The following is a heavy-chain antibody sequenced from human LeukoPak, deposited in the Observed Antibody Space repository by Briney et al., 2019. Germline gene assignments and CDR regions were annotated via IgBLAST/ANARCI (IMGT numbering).Heavy chain of an antibody. D-gene: IGHD3-22*01. Sequence: SVTVSLMCTVSSGSISSGGYFGSWIRQHPGKGVERIGYFYYRGSTYYNPSLKSRVTISVDTSKNQFSLKLSSVTAADTAVYYCARGNYDSSGYRAYYFDYWGQGTLVTVSS. CDR2: FYYRGST. CDR1: SGSISSGGYF. CDR3: ARGNYDSSGYRAYYFDY. V-gene: IGHV4-31*03. J-gene: IGHJ4*02.